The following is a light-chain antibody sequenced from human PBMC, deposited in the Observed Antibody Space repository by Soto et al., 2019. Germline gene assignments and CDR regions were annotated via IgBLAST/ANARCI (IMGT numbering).Light chain of an antibody. Sequence: QSVLTQPPSVSGAPGQRVTISCTGSSYNIGAGYDVHWYQQIPGAAPKLLIYVNSNRPSGVPDRFSGSKSGTSASLAITGLQAEDEADYYCQSFDSSLSGHVVFGGGTKLTVL. V-gene: IGLV1-40*01. CDR2: VNS. CDR3: QSFDSSLSGHVV. CDR1: SYNIGAGYD. J-gene: IGLJ2*01.